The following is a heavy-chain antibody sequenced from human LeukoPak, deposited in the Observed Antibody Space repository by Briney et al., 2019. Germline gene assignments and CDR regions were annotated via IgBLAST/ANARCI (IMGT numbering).Heavy chain of an antibody. Sequence: SETLSLTCAVSGGSISSSNWWSWVRQPPGKGLEWIGEIYHSGSANYNPSLKSRVTISVDKSKNQFSLKLSSVTAADTAVYYCARAVLWFGELTIDYWGQGTLVTVSS. CDR3: ARAVLWFGELTIDY. V-gene: IGHV4-4*02. CDR2: IYHSGSA. CDR1: GGSISSSNW. D-gene: IGHD3-10*01. J-gene: IGHJ4*02.